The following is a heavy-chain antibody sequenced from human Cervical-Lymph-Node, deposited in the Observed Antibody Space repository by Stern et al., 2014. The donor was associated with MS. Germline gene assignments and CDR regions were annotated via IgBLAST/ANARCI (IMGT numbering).Heavy chain of an antibody. CDR2: MNPNNANT. Sequence: VQLVESGSQVRKPGASVKVSCQASGYTFINYDIFWVRQATGQGLEWMGWMNPNNANTGHAQKFQGRVTMTRNTSISTAYMELSSLRSDDTAVYYCVRGGFSYGYGLDAWGQGTAVIVSS. CDR1: GYTFINYD. V-gene: IGHV1-8*01. J-gene: IGHJ6*02. CDR3: VRGGFSYGYGLDA. D-gene: IGHD5-18*01.